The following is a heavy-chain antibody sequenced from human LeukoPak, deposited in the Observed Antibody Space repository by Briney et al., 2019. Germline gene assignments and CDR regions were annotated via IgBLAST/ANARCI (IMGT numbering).Heavy chain of an antibody. CDR1: GYTFTNSY. V-gene: IGHV1-46*01. J-gene: IGHJ4*02. CDR2: INPSGGST. Sequence: GASVKVSCKASGYTFTNSYIHWVRQAPGQGLEWMGIINPSGGSTSYPQKFQGRVTVTRDTSTSTVYMELSSLRSEDTAVYYCARDPYGSGSYYSHLDYWGQGTLVTVSS. D-gene: IGHD3-10*01. CDR3: ARDPYGSGSYYSHLDY.